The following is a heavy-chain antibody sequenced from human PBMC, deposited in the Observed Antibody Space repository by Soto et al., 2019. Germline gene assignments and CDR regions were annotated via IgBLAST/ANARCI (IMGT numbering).Heavy chain of an antibody. Sequence: EVQLVESGGGLVKPGGSLRLSCAASGFTFSNAWMSWVRQAPGKGLEWVGRIKSKTDGGTTNYAAPVKGRFTISRDDSKNTLYLQMNSLKTEDTAVYYCTTVCSGGSCPYRNYYFDYWGQGTLVTVSS. CDR1: GFTFSNAW. D-gene: IGHD2-15*01. CDR3: TTVCSGGSCPYRNYYFDY. J-gene: IGHJ4*02. CDR2: IKSKTDGGTT. V-gene: IGHV3-15*01.